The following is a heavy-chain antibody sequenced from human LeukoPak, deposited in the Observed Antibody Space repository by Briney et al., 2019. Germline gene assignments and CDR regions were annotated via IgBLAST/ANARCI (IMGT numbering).Heavy chain of an antibody. CDR1: GFTVSDYF. CDR3: AREVRGGTDANG. Sequence: GGSLRLSCTASGFTVSDYFMTWIRQAPGRGLEWVSFISSSGNSLYYADSVKGRFTISRDIAENSVYLQMNSLRADDTATYYCAREVRGGTDANGWGQGTLVTVSS. V-gene: IGHV3-11*01. CDR2: ISSSGNSL. J-gene: IGHJ4*02. D-gene: IGHD1-1*01.